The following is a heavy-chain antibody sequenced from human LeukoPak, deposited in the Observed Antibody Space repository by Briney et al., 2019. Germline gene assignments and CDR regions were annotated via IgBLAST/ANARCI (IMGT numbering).Heavy chain of an antibody. CDR3: ALARSEYHYGMDV. CDR1: GDSVSSISVA. CDR2: TYYRSKWYN. V-gene: IGHV6-1*01. Sequence: KTSQTLSLTCAISGDSVSSISVAWNWIRQSPSRGLEWLGRTYYRSKWYNEYAVSVKGRININPDPSKNQFSLQLNSVTPEDTAVYYCALARSEYHYGMDVWGQGATVTVSS. J-gene: IGHJ6*02.